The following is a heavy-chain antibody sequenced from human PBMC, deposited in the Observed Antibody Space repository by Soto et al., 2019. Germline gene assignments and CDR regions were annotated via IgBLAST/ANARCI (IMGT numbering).Heavy chain of an antibody. Sequence: QVQLVQSGAEVKKPGSSVKVSCKASGGTFSSYAISWVRQAPGQGLEWRGGIIPIFGTANYAQKFQGRVTITADESTSTAYMELSRLRSKDTAVYYCARDLDYYGSGSNTGGMDVWGQGTTVTVSS. V-gene: IGHV1-69*01. CDR3: ARDLDYYGSGSNTGGMDV. CDR2: IIPIFGTA. CDR1: GGTFSSYA. J-gene: IGHJ6*02. D-gene: IGHD3-10*01.